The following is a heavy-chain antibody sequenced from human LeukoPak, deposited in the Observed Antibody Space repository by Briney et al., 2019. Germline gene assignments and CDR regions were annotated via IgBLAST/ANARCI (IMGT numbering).Heavy chain of an antibody. V-gene: IGHV3-53*01. CDR1: GFTVSSNY. CDR3: VSHSGTLTSYSFGY. CDR2: IYSAGNT. Sequence: GGSLRLSCAASGFTVSSNYMSWVRQAPGKGLEWVSIIYSAGNTYYADSVKGRFTISRDSSKNTLSLQMNSLRAEDTAVYYCVSHSGTLTSYSFGYWGQGSLVTVSS. D-gene: IGHD3-9*01. J-gene: IGHJ4*02.